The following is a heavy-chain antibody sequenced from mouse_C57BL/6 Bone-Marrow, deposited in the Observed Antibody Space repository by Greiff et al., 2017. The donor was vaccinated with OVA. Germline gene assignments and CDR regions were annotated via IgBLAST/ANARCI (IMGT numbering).Heavy chain of an antibody. Sequence: VQLQESGAELARPGASVKLSCKASGYTFTSYGISWVKQRTGQGLEWIGEIYPRSGNTYYNEKFKGKATLTADKASSTAYMELSSLTSEDSAVYFCARKGFITTVVALYAMDDWGQGTSVTVSS. D-gene: IGHD1-1*01. CDR3: ARKGFITTVVALYAMDD. V-gene: IGHV1-81*01. CDR1: GYTFTSYG. CDR2: IYPRSGNT. J-gene: IGHJ4*01.